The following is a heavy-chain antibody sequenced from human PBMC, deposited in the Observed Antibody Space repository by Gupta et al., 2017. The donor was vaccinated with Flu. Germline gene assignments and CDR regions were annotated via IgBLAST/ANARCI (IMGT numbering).Heavy chain of an antibody. CDR3: ARVAQGRYDFDY. J-gene: IGHJ4*02. CDR1: GFTFSSYW. CDR2: SNTDGSTT. V-gene: IGHV3-74*01. D-gene: IGHD3-16*01. Sequence: EVQLVESGGGLVQPGGSLRLSCAASGFTFSSYWLHWVRQAPGKGLVWVSRSNTDGSTTSYADSVKGRCTISRDDAKNTLYLQMNSLRAEDTAGDYCARVAQGRYDFDYWGQGTRVTVSS.